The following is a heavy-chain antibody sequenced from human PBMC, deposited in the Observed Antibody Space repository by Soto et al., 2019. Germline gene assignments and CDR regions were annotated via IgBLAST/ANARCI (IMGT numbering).Heavy chain of an antibody. V-gene: IGHV1-24*01. J-gene: IGHJ6*02. CDR1: GYTLTELS. CDR2: FDPEDGET. D-gene: IGHD3-10*01. Sequence: ASVKVSCKVSGYTLTELSMHWVRQAPGKGLEWMGGFDPEDGETIYAQKFQGRVTMTEDTSTDTAYMELSSLRSEDTAVYYCATSITGDYGYYYYYYGMDVWAQGTTVSVSS. CDR3: ATSITGDYGYYYYYYGMDV.